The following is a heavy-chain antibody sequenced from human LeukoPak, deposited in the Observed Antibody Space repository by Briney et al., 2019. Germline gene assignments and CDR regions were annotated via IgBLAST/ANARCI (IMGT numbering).Heavy chain of an antibody. CDR3: ARDKDYAFDI. J-gene: IGHJ3*02. Sequence: GGSLRLSXAASGFTFSSYTMNWVRQAPGKGLEWVSYIISSTSTRSYADSVMGRFTISRDNDKNSLYLQMNSLRPEDTAVYYCARDKDYAFDIWGQGTIVTVSS. CDR1: GFTFSSYT. D-gene: IGHD3-16*01. CDR2: IISSTSTR. V-gene: IGHV3-48*01.